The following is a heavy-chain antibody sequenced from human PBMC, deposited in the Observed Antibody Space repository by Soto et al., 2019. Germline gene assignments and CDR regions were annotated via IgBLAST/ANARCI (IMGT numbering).Heavy chain of an antibody. Sequence: SETLSLTCTASGGSISSYYWSWIRQPPGKGLEWIGYTYYSGSTNYNPSLKSRVTVSVDTSKNQFSLKLSSVTAADTAVYYCARGTGGNALFLDYWGQGTLVNVSS. CDR1: GGSISSYY. CDR2: TYYSGST. D-gene: IGHD2-15*01. V-gene: IGHV4-59*01. CDR3: ARGTGGNALFLDY. J-gene: IGHJ4*02.